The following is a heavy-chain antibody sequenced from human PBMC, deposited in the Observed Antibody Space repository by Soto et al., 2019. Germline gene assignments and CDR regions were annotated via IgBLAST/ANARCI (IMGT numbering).Heavy chain of an antibody. D-gene: IGHD3-22*01. J-gene: IGHJ6*02. Sequence: GGSLRLSCAASGFTFSSYAMHWVRQAPGKGLEWVALISYDGSNEYYADSVKGRFTISRDNSKNTLSLQMISLRAEDTALYYCARSLIVVVTPSYGVDVWGQGTAATVSS. CDR2: ISYDGSNE. V-gene: IGHV3-30-3*01. CDR1: GFTFSSYA. CDR3: ARSLIVVVTPSYGVDV.